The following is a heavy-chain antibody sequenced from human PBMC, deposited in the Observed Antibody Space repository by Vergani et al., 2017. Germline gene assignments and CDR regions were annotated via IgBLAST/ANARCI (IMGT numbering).Heavy chain of an antibody. D-gene: IGHD3-22*01. CDR2: ISNSGSTI. CDR3: AGPQGTSAYYYGVFDY. J-gene: IGHJ4*02. CDR1: GCTFSDYY. V-gene: IGHV3-11*01. Sequence: QVQLVEPGGGLVKPGGSLRLSCAASGCTFSDYYLRWFRQAPGKGLEWVAYISNSGSTIYYADSVKGRFTISRENTKNTLFLQMNCLTAEDTAIYYCAGPQGTSAYYYGVFDYWGQGILVTVSS.